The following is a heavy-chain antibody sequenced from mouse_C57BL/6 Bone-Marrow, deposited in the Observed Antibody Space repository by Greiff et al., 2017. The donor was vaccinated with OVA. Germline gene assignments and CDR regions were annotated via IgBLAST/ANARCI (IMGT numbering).Heavy chain of an antibody. CDR1: GYSITSGYY. V-gene: IGHV3-6*01. D-gene: IGHD2-3*01. Sequence: DVKLQESGPGLVKPSQSLSLTCSVTGYSITSGYYWNWIRQFPGNKLEWMGYISYDGSNNYNPSLKNRISITRDTSKNQFFLKLNSVTTEDTATYYCARGRWLLFAYWGQGTLVTVSA. CDR2: ISYDGSN. CDR3: ARGRWLLFAY. J-gene: IGHJ3*01.